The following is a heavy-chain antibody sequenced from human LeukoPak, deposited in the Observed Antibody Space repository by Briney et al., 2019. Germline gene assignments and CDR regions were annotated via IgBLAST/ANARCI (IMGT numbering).Heavy chain of an antibody. V-gene: IGHV3-23*01. D-gene: IGHD2-8*01. Sequence: GGSLRLSCAASGFNFNNYVMSWIRQAPGKGLEWVSVVSNSGGSTYYADSVKGRFTISRDNSKNTMYLQMNSLRAEDTAVYYCAKGYCVNDKCSNYDYWGQGTPVTVSS. CDR2: VSNSGGST. J-gene: IGHJ4*02. CDR3: AKGYCVNDKCSNYDY. CDR1: GFNFNNYV.